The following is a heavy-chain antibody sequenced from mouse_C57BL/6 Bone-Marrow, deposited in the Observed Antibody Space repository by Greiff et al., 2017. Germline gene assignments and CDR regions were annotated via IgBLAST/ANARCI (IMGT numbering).Heavy chain of an antibody. CDR1: GYTFTSYT. V-gene: IGHV1-4*01. CDR2: INPSSGYT. J-gene: IGHJ4*01. D-gene: IGHD1-1*01. CDR3: ASWGRSVLYAMDY. Sequence: QVQLKQSGAELARPGASVKMSCKASGYTFTSYTMHWVKQRPGQGLEWIGYINPSSGYTKYNQKFKDKATLTADKSSSTAYMQLSSLTSEDSAVYDCASWGRSVLYAMDYWGQGTSVTVSS.